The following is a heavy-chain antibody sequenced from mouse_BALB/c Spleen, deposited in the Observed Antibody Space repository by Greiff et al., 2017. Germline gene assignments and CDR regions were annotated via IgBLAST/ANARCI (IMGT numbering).Heavy chain of an antibody. CDR3: TIYDGYYYAMDY. CDR2: INPSNGGT. V-gene: IGHV1S81*02. Sequence: VQLQQPGAELVKPGASVKLSCKASGYTFTSYYMYWVKQRPGQGLEWIGGINPSNGGTNFNEKFKSKATLTVDKSSSTAYMQLSSLTSEDSAVYYCTIYDGYYYAMDYWGQGTSVTVSS. CDR1: GYTFTSYY. J-gene: IGHJ4*01. D-gene: IGHD2-3*01.